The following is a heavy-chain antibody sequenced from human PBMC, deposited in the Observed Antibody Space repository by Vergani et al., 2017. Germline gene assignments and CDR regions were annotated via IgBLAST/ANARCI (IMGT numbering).Heavy chain of an antibody. CDR2: ISSSSSTI. D-gene: IGHD3-10*01. V-gene: IGHV3-48*01. Sequence: EVQLVESGGGLVQPGGSLRLSCAASGFTFSSYSMNWVRQAPGKGLEWVSYISSSSSTIYYADSVKGRVTISRDTSKNTLHLQINNLRVEDTAVYYCARGNYYGSGTYVDPWVQGTLVTVSS. J-gene: IGHJ5*02. CDR1: GFTFSSYS. CDR3: ARGNYYGSGTYVDP.